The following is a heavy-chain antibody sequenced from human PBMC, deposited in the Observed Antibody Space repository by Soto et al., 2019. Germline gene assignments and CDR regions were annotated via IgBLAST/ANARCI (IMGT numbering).Heavy chain of an antibody. CDR3: ASEMKYSYGYY. V-gene: IGHV5-51*01. D-gene: IGHD5-18*01. CDR2: IYPGDSDT. Sequence: GESLKISCKGSGYSFTSYWIGWVRQMPGEGLEWLGVIYPGDSDTRYSPSLQGQVTISVDKSISTAYLQWSSLKASDTDIYYCASEMKYSYGYYWGQGTLVTVSS. J-gene: IGHJ4*02. CDR1: GYSFTSYW.